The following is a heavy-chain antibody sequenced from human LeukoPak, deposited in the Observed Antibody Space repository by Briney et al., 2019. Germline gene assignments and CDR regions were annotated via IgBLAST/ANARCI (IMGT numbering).Heavy chain of an antibody. CDR2: INHSGST. CDR3: ARGLSSSSMNYYYYYGMDV. V-gene: IGHV4-34*01. CDR1: GGSFSGYY. J-gene: IGHJ6*02. Sequence: PSETLSLTCAVYGGSFSGYYWSWIRQPPGKGLEWIGEINHSGSTNYNPSLKSRVTISVDTSKNQFSLKLSSVTAADTAVYYCARGLSSSSMNYYYYYGMDVWGQGTTVTVSS. D-gene: IGHD6-6*01.